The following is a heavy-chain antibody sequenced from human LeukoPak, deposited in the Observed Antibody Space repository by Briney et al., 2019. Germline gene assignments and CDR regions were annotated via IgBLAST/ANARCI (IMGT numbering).Heavy chain of an antibody. CDR3: ARGNDYDIAYDY. CDR2: IYYSGST. V-gene: IGHV4-30-4*01. Sequence: SETLSLTCTVSGGSITSGDYYWSWIRQPPGKGLECIGYIYYSGSTYYNPSLKSRVTISVDTSKNQFSLELSSVTAADTAVYYCARGNDYDIAYDYWGQGTLVTVSS. J-gene: IGHJ4*02. CDR1: GGSITSGDYY. D-gene: IGHD3-9*01.